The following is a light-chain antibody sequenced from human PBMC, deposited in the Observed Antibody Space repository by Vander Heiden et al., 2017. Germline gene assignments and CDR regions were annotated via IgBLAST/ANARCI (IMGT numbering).Light chain of an antibody. CDR2: AAS. J-gene: IGKJ5*01. CDR3: QQGYSTPSIT. CDR1: QSISSY. V-gene: IGKV1-39*01. Sequence: DTEMSESPSSLSASVGDRVTIACRASQSISSYLKWYQQKPGKAPKLLIYAASSLQSGVASRFSGSGSRTDFTITISSLQPEDFATYYCQQGYSTPSITFGQGTRLEIK.